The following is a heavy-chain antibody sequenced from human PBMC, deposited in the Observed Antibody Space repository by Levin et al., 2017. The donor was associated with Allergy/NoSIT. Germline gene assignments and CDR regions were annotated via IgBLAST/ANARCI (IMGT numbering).Heavy chain of an antibody. CDR1: GFTFSSYS. D-gene: IGHD2-15*01. Sequence: GESLKISCAASGFTFSSYSMNWVRQAPGKGLEWVSSISSSSSYIYYADSVKGRFTISRDNAKNSLYLQMNSLRAEDTAVYYCARDEAQVAAHVYWGQGTLVTVSS. CDR3: ARDEAQVAAHVY. J-gene: IGHJ4*02. V-gene: IGHV3-21*01. CDR2: ISSSSSYI.